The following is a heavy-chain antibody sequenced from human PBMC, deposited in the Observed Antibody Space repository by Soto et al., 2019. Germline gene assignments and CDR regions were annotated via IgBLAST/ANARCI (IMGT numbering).Heavy chain of an antibody. CDR1: GFTFSSYA. V-gene: IGHV3-30-3*01. Sequence: QVQLVASGGGVVQPGRSLRLSCAASGFTFSSYAMHWVRQAPGNGLEWVAVISYDGSNKYYADSVKGRFTISRDNSKNTLYLQMNSLRAEDTAAYYCSTERGWAAAGIMGYWGQGTLVTVSS. D-gene: IGHD6-13*01. J-gene: IGHJ4*02. CDR2: ISYDGSNK. CDR3: STERGWAAAGIMGY.